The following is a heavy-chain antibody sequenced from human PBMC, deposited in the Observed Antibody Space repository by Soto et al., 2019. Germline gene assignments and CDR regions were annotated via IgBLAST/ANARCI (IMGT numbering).Heavy chain of an antibody. CDR3: ARRSLDIVVVPAAMIFDY. CDR2: IYYSGST. CDR1: GGSISSSSYY. V-gene: IGHV4-39*01. D-gene: IGHD2-2*01. J-gene: IGHJ4*02. Sequence: SETLSLTCTVSGGSISSSSYYWGWIRQPPGKGLEWIGSIYYSGSTYYNPSLKSRVTISVDTSKNQFSLKLSSVTAADTAVYYCARRSLDIVVVPAAMIFDYWGQGTLVTVSS.